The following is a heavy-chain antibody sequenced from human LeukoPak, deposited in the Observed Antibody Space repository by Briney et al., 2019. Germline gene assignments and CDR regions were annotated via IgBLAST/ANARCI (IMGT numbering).Heavy chain of an antibody. D-gene: IGHD6-13*01. CDR3: ARLAAYSSSWSKFDY. CDR1: GGSIGSSSYY. J-gene: IGHJ4*02. Sequence: SGTLSLTCIVSGGSIGSSSYYWGWIRQPPGKGLEWIGSINYSGHTYYNPSLRSRVTISVDTSENHFSLKLSSVTAADTAVHYCARLAAYSSSWSKFDYWGQGTLVTVSS. CDR2: INYSGHT. V-gene: IGHV4-39*01.